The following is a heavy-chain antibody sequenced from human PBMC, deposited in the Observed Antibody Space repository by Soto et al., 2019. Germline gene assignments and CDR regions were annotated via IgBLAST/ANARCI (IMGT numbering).Heavy chain of an antibody. J-gene: IGHJ5*02. CDR1: GGTFSSYA. Sequence: ASVKVSCKASGGTFSSYAISWVRQAPGQGLEWLGWVSPKSGGTNYAQKFKGRVTMTRDTSSNTVYMDLSGLKSDDTAVFYCAREISGGGTLNWFDPWGQGTLVTVSS. D-gene: IGHD2-8*02. CDR3: AREISGGGTLNWFDP. V-gene: IGHV1-2*02. CDR2: VSPKSGGT.